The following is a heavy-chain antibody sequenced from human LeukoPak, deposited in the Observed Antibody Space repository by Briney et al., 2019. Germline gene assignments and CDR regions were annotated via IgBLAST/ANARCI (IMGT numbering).Heavy chain of an antibody. D-gene: IGHD2-15*01. CDR2: IYYSGST. Sequence: PSETLSLTCTVSGGSISSYYWSWIRQPPGKGLEWLGYIYYSGSTNYNPSLKSRVTISVDTSKNQFSLKLSSVTAADTAVYYCARLGYCSGGSCYSHYYYYYMDVWGKGTTVTVSS. J-gene: IGHJ6*03. CDR3: ARLGYCSGGSCYSHYYYYYMDV. CDR1: GGSISSYY. V-gene: IGHV4-59*01.